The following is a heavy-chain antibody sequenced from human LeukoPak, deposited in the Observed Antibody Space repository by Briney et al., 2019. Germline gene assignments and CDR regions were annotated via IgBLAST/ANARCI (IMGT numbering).Heavy chain of an antibody. CDR1: GFTFSIHG. J-gene: IGHJ4*02. D-gene: IGHD2-2*01. V-gene: IGHV3-30*02. CDR2: IRSDGSTK. CDR3: AKDLPTAFFDY. Sequence: PGGSLRLSCAASGFTFSIHGMYWVRQAPGKGLEWVTFIRSDGSTKYYADSVKGRFTISRDNSKNTLYLQMSSLRAEDTAVYYCAKDLPTAFFDYWGQGTLVTVSS.